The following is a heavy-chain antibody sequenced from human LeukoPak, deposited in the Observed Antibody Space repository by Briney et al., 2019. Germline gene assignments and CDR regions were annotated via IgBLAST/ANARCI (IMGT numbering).Heavy chain of an antibody. V-gene: IGHV1-18*01. J-gene: IGHJ6*02. CDR2: ISAYNGNT. Sequence: GASVKVSCKASGYTFTSYGISWVRQAPGQGLEWMGWISAYNGNTNYAQKLQGRVTMTTDTSTSTAYMELRSLRSDDTAVYYCAVYGSGSYDYYYYYGMDVWGRGTTVTVSS. CDR3: AVYGSGSYDYYYYYGMDV. D-gene: IGHD3-10*01. CDR1: GYTFTSYG.